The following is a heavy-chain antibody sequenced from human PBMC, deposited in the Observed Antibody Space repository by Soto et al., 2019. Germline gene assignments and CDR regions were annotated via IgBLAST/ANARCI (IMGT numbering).Heavy chain of an antibody. CDR2: IYPGDSDT. J-gene: IGHJ6*02. CDR1: GFSFTTSW. Sequence: PGESLKISCQGSGFSFTTSWIGWARQMPGKGLEWMGLIYPGDSDTRYSPSFQGQVTISADKSISTAYLQWSSLKASDTAIYYCARPHGRDVWGQGTIVTVSS. V-gene: IGHV5-51*01. CDR3: ARPHGRDV.